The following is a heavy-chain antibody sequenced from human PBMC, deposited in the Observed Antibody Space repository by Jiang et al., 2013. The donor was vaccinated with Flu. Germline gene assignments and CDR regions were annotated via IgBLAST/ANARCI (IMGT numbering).Heavy chain of an antibody. CDR3: ARDLGSTMNPEGYYYYGMDV. V-gene: IGHV4-31*03. CDR2: IYYSGST. D-gene: IGHD3-22*01. CDR1: GGSISSGGYY. Sequence: TCPGLVKPSQTLSLTCTVSGGSISSGGYYWSWIRQHPGKGLEWIGYIYYSGSTYYNPSLKSRVTISVDTSKNQFSLKLSSVTAADTAVYYCARDLGSTMNPEGYYYYGMDVWGQGTTVTVSS. J-gene: IGHJ6*02.